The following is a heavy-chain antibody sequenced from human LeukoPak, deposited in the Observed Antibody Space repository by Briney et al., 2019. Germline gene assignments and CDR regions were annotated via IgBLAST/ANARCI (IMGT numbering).Heavy chain of an antibody. CDR1: GGSVSSGSYY. V-gene: IGHV4-61*01. Sequence: SETLSLTCTVSGGSVSSGSYYWSWIRQPPGKGLEWIGCIYHSGSTSDNPSLKSRVTISVDTSKNQFSLKRSSVTAADTAVYYCATVYVFNAIVAAWGQGTLVTVSS. CDR2: IYHSGST. CDR3: ATVYVFNAIVAA. D-gene: IGHD2-15*01. J-gene: IGHJ1*01.